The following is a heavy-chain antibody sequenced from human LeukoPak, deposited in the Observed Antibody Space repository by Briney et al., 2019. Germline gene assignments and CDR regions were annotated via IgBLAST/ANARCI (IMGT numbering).Heavy chain of an antibody. V-gene: IGHV3-23*01. D-gene: IGHD3-10*01. Sequence: PGGSLRLSCAASGFTVSNSYMTWVRQAPGKGLEWVSAISGSGGSTYYADSVKGRFTISRDNSKNTLYLQMNSLRAEDSALYYCAKDESRVRGIIRDAFDLWGQGTMVSVSS. CDR1: GFTVSNSY. CDR2: ISGSGGST. CDR3: AKDESRVRGIIRDAFDL. J-gene: IGHJ3*01.